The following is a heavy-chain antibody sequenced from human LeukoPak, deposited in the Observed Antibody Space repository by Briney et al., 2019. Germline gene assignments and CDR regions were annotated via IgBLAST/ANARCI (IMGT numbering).Heavy chain of an antibody. CDR1: GFTFSSYA. CDR2: ISGSGGST. Sequence: PGGSLRLSCAASGFTFSSYAMSWVRQAPGTGLEWVSVISGSGGSTVHADSVKGRFTISRDNSKNTLYLQMNSLRAEDTAVYYCAKDMDVSIYGYNFDYWGQGTLVTVSS. J-gene: IGHJ4*02. V-gene: IGHV3-23*01. CDR3: AKDMDVSIYGYNFDY. D-gene: IGHD5-24*01.